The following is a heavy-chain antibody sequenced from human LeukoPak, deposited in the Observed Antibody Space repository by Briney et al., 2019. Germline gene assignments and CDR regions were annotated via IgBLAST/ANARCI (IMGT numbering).Heavy chain of an antibody. D-gene: IGHD3-22*01. CDR1: GGTFSSYG. J-gene: IGHJ5*02. CDR2: IIPIFATA. Sequence: GASVKVSCKASGGTFSSYGISWVRQAPGQGLEWMGGIIPIFATANYAQKFQGRVTISTDESTSTAYMELSSLRSEDTAVYYCARGGPYYDSRHNWFDPWGQGTLVTVSS. V-gene: IGHV1-69*05. CDR3: ARGGPYYDSRHNWFDP.